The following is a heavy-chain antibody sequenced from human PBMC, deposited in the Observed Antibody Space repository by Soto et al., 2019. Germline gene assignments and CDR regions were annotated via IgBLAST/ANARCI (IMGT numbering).Heavy chain of an antibody. CDR2: ISANGDTT. CDR3: AKAWRVDV. J-gene: IGHJ6*02. Sequence: EVQLVESGGGLVQPGGSLRLSCAASGFTFSNFAMHWLRQAPGKGLECVSVISANGDTTYYANSVKDRFTISRDDSKNALYLQMGSLRADDMAVYYCAKAWRVDVWGQGTTVVVSS. V-gene: IGHV3-64*01. CDR1: GFTFSNFA.